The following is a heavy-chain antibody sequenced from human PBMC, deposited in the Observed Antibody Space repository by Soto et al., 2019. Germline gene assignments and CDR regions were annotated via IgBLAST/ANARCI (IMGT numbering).Heavy chain of an antibody. CDR2: IYYSGST. V-gene: IGHV4-59*01. J-gene: IGHJ3*02. D-gene: IGHD5-12*01. Sequence: TLSLSCTVSGGSISSYYWSWIRQPPGKGLEWIGYIYYSGSTNYNPSLKSRVTISVDTSKNQFSLKLSSVTAADTAVYYCASSGEMATTKDAFDIWGQGTMVTVSS. CDR3: ASSGEMATTKDAFDI. CDR1: GGSISSYY.